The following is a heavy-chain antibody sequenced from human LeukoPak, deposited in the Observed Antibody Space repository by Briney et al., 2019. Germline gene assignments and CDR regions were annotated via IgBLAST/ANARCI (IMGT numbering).Heavy chain of an antibody. CDR2: IYYSGST. Sequence: SETLSLTCTVSGGSISSYYWSWIRQPPGKGLEWIGYIYYSGSTNYNPSLKSRVTISVDTSKNQFSLKLSSVTAADTAVYYCASEHTVVVGPSDAFDIWGQGTMDTVSS. J-gene: IGHJ3*02. CDR3: ASEHTVVVGPSDAFDI. D-gene: IGHD2-21*01. CDR1: GGSISSYY. V-gene: IGHV4-59*08.